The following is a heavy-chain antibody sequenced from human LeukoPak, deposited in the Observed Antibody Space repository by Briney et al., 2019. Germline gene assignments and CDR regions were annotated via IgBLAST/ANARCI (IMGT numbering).Heavy chain of an antibody. CDR3: ARDGGYYGSGVEAEFDY. Sequence: ASVKVPCKASGYTFTGYYMHWVRQAPGQGLEWMGWINPNSGGTNYAQKFQGRVTMTRDTSISTAYMELSRLRSDDTAVYYCARDGGYYGSGVEAEFDYWGQGTLVTVSS. V-gene: IGHV1-2*02. D-gene: IGHD3-10*01. CDR2: INPNSGGT. J-gene: IGHJ4*02. CDR1: GYTFTGYY.